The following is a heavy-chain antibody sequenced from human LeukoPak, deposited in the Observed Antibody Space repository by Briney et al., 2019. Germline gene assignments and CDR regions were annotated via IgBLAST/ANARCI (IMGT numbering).Heavy chain of an antibody. CDR2: IRQDGRDK. Sequence: GGSLRLSCAASGFTFSGNWMTWVRQAPGKGLEWVANIRQDGRDKYYVDSVKGRFTISRDNSKNTLYLQMNSLRAEDTAVYYCAKKSGWYSDYWGQGTLVTVSS. D-gene: IGHD6-19*01. CDR3: AKKSGWYSDY. V-gene: IGHV3-7*03. J-gene: IGHJ4*02. CDR1: GFTFSGNW.